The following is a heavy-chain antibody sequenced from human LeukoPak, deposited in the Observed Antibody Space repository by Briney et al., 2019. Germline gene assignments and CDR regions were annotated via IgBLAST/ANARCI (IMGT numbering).Heavy chain of an antibody. J-gene: IGHJ3*02. CDR1: GYSIRSGYD. Sequence: WETLSLMCAVCGYSIRSGYDWGWIRQPPGTGLEGIWSIYHSGSTYYNPSLQSRVTISVHTSKNLFSLKLSSVTAADTAVYYCARDPYYYAGNDAFDIWGQGTMLTVPS. D-gene: IGHD3-10*01. CDR3: ARDPYYYAGNDAFDI. V-gene: IGHV4-38-2*01. CDR2: IYHSGST.